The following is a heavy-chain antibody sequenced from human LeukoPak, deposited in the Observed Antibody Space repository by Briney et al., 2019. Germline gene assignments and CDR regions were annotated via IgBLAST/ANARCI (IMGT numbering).Heavy chain of an antibody. CDR2: IKQDGSKL. J-gene: IGHJ4*02. Sequence: GGSLRLSCAASGFIFSRYGIHWVRQAPGKGLEWVANIKQDGSKLSYVDSVKGRFTVSRYNAKNSLYLQMNSLRAEDTAVYYCARWEARDTWVYDYWGQGTLVTVSS. V-gene: IGHV3-7*01. CDR3: ARWEARDTWVYDY. CDR1: GFIFSRYG. D-gene: IGHD1-26*01.